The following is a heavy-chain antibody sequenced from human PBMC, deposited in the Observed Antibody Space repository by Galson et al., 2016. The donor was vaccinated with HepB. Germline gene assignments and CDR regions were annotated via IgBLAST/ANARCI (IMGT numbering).Heavy chain of an antibody. CDR3: ARDLPLLG. J-gene: IGHJ4*02. CDR1: GFTFGSYA. D-gene: IGHD2-15*01. V-gene: IGHV3-23*01. Sequence: SLRLSCAASGFTFGSYAMHWVRQAPAKGLELVSSISGSGRSTYYADSVKGRFTISRDNSKNTLYLQMNSLRAEDTAVYYCARDLPLLGWGQGTLVTVSS. CDR2: ISGSGRST.